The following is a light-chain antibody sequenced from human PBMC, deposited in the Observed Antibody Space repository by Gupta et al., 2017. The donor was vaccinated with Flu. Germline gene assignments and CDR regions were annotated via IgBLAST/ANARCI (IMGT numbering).Light chain of an antibody. CDR2: EVT. CDR1: SSDLGGDNF. CDR3: SSYTASNNRVV. V-gene: IGLV2-8*01. J-gene: IGLJ2*01. Sequence: SAPTQPPSASGSPGPSGTISCTVTSSDLGGDNFLSWYQQHPGKAPKLMIYEVTKRPSGVPDCFSGSKSGNTASVTASGLQAEDEADYYCSSYTASNNRVVCGGGTKLTVL.